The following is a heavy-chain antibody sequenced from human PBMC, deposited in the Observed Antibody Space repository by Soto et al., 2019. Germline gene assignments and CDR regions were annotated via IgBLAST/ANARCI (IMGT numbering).Heavy chain of an antibody. D-gene: IGHD1-26*01. CDR2: ISSSSGYI. V-gene: IGHV3-21*01. CDR1: GFTFSSYS. Sequence: EVQLVESGGGLVKPGGSLRLSCAASGFTFSSYSMNWIRQAPGKGLEWVSSISSSSGYINYADSVKGRFTTSRDNARNSLFLQMNSLRAEDTAVYYCARHWEHRDFWGQGTLVTVSS. CDR3: ARHWEHRDF. J-gene: IGHJ4*02.